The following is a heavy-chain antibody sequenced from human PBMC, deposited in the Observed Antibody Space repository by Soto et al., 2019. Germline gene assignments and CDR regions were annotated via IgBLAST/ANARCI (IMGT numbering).Heavy chain of an antibody. CDR3: AKGRQPQDY. D-gene: IGHD1-1*01. J-gene: IGHJ4*01. V-gene: IGHV3-23*01. CDR2: ISGSGGST. CDR1: GFTFSSYA. Sequence: SLILYCSASGFTFSSYAMSWVRQAPGKGLEWVSAISGSGGSTYYSDSVKGRFTISRDNSKNTLYLQMNSLRAEDTAVYYCAKGRQPQDYSGNGTWVTV.